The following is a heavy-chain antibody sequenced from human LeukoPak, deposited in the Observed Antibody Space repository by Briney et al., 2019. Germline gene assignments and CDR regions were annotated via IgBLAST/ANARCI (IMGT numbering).Heavy chain of an antibody. CDR2: ISSSGSTI. Sequence: PGGSLRLSCAASGFTFSDYYMSWIRQAPGKGLEWVSYISSSGSTIYYADSVKGRFTISRDNAKNSLYLQMNSLRAEDTAVYYCARAYCGGDCYPYFDYWGQGTLVTVSS. D-gene: IGHD2-21*02. CDR3: ARAYCGGDCYPYFDY. V-gene: IGHV3-11*01. CDR1: GFTFSDYY. J-gene: IGHJ4*02.